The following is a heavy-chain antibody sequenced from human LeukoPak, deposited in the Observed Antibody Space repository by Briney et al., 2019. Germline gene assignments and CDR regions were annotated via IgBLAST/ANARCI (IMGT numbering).Heavy chain of an antibody. CDR3: ARASGWYERGPDYYYYYMDV. J-gene: IGHJ6*03. V-gene: IGHV3-15*01. CDR1: GFTFSSAW. D-gene: IGHD6-19*01. Sequence: GGSLRLSCAASGFTFSSAWMNWVRQAPGKGLEWVGRIKTKTDGGTADYAAPVKGRLTISRDDSNNTLYLQMNSLRAEDTAVYYCARASGWYERGPDYYYYYMDVWGKGTTVTVSS. CDR2: IKTKTDGGTA.